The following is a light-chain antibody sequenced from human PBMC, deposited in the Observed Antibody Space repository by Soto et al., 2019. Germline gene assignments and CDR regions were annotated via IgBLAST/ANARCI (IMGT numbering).Light chain of an antibody. Sequence: QAVVTQPPSASGTPGQRVSVSCSGSSSNIGSGTVNWYQQLPGAAPKLLIYTNNQRPSGVPDRFSGSKSGTSASLAISGLQSEDEADYYCAAWDDSLNGWVFGGGTKLTVL. CDR1: SSNIGSGT. J-gene: IGLJ3*02. V-gene: IGLV1-44*01. CDR3: AAWDDSLNGWV. CDR2: TNN.